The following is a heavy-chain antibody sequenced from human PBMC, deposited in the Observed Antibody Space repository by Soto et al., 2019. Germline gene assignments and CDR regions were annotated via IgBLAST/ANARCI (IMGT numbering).Heavy chain of an antibody. J-gene: IGHJ4*02. Sequence: EMQLLESGGDLVQPGGSLRLSCATSGFTFSDHAMHWVRQAPGEGREWVSGKRGDLVTTPYADSVKGRFTISRDNSKNMLYLQMNSLRAEDTAIYYCVKEGKMGVEGFDFWGQGTLVTVSS. V-gene: IGHV3-23*01. CDR1: GFTFSDHA. D-gene: IGHD1-26*01. CDR3: VKEGKMGVEGFDF. CDR2: KRGDLVTT.